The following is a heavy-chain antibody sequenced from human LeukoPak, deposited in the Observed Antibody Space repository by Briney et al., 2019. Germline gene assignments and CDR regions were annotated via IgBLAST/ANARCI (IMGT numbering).Heavy chain of an antibody. CDR3: ARSPAVVTNYFDY. CDR2: IYYSGST. J-gene: IGHJ4*02. V-gene: IGHV4-59*01. D-gene: IGHD4-23*01. Sequence: PSETLSLTCAVYGGSFSGYYWSWIRQPPGKGLEWIGYIYYSGSTNYNPSLKSRVTISVDTSKNQFSLKLSSVTAADTAVYYCARSPAVVTNYFDYWGQGTLVTVSS. CDR1: GGSFSGYY.